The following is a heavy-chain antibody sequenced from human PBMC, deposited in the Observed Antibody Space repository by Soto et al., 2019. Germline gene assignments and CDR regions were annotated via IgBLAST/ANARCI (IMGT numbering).Heavy chain of an antibody. V-gene: IGHV1-46*01. CDR2: INPSGGST. Sequence: QVQLVQSGAEVKKPGASVKVSCKASGYTFTSYYMHWVRQAPGQGLEWMGRINPSGGSTSYAQKFQGRVTMARDTSTSTVYMELSSLRSEDTALYYCARDPLIPMIVDPAGWFDPWGQGTLVTVSS. D-gene: IGHD3-22*01. J-gene: IGHJ5*02. CDR1: GYTFTSYY. CDR3: ARDPLIPMIVDPAGWFDP.